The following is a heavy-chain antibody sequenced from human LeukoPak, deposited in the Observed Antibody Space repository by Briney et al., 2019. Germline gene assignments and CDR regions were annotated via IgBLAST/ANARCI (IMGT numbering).Heavy chain of an antibody. Sequence: SDTLSLTCGVSGNSISNSNWWGWIRQPPGKGLEWIGYIDYGGSTNYNPSLKSRATVSVDTSRNQFSLKLSSVTALDTAVYYCARFNSTYYYYDYWGQGTLVTVSS. J-gene: IGHJ4*02. CDR1: GNSISNSNW. V-gene: IGHV4-28*06. D-gene: IGHD2/OR15-2a*01. CDR3: ARFNSTYYYYDY. CDR2: IDYGGST.